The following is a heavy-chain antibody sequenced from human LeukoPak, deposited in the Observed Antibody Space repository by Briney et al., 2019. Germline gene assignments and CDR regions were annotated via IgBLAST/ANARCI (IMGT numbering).Heavy chain of an antibody. CDR3: VRDFGGATDY. CDR1: GYAFSNFG. CDR2: ISGYNGNT. J-gene: IGHJ4*02. D-gene: IGHD1-26*01. V-gene: IGHV1-18*01. Sequence: ASVKVSCKASGYAFSNFGISWVRQAPGQGLEWMGWISGYNGNTNYAQNLQDRLTMTTDTSTSTAYMELRTLRSDDTAVYYCVRDFGGATDYWGQGTLVTVSS.